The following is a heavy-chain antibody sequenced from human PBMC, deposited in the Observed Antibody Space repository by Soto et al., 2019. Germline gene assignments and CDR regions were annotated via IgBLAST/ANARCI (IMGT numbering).Heavy chain of an antibody. CDR2: INPNSGDT. V-gene: IGHV1-2*02. CDR3: ARESGGATATLDYYYFYMDV. D-gene: IGHD5-12*01. CDR1: GYTFCDYY. J-gene: IGHJ6*03. Sequence: QVQLVQSGAEVKKPGASVTVSCKASGYTFCDYYLHWVRQAPGQGPEWMGWINPNSGDTKYAQKFRGRVTMTRDTSVRTAFMELNRLKSDDTAVYYCARESGGATATLDYYYFYMDVWGKGTTVTVSS.